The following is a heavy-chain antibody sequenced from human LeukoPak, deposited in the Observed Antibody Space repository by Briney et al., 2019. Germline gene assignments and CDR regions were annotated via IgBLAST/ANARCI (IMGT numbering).Heavy chain of an antibody. J-gene: IGHJ4*02. Sequence: GGSLRLSCAASGFTFSSYWMSWVRQAPGKGLEWVANIKQDGSEKYYVDSVKGRFTVSRDNAKNSLYLQMNSLRAEDTAVYYCAGSYYDFWSGYFCFDYWGQGTLVTVSS. CDR1: GFTFSSYW. V-gene: IGHV3-7*01. CDR3: AGSYYDFWSGYFCFDY. CDR2: IKQDGSEK. D-gene: IGHD3-3*01.